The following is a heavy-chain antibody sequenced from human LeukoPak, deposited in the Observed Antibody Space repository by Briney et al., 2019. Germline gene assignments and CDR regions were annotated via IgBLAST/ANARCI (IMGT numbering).Heavy chain of an antibody. Sequence: ASVKVSCKASGGTFSSYGISWVRQAPGQGLEWMGWISAYNGNTNYAQKLQGRVTMTTDTSTSTAYMELRSLRSDDTAVYYCARVVAMVRGRSVGYFDYWGQGTLVTVSS. D-gene: IGHD3-10*01. V-gene: IGHV1-18*01. CDR3: ARVVAMVRGRSVGYFDY. CDR2: ISAYNGNT. CDR1: GGTFSSYG. J-gene: IGHJ4*02.